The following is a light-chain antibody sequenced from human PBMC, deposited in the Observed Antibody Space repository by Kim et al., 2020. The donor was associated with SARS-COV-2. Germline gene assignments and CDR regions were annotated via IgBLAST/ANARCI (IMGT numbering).Light chain of an antibody. J-gene: IGKJ4*01. V-gene: IGKV1-39*01. CDR1: QSISSY. Sequence: ASGGDRVTITCRASQSISSYLNWYQQKPGKAPKLLIYAASSLQSGVPSRFSGSGSGTDFTLTISSLQPEDFATYDCQQSYSTPFTFGGGTKVDIK. CDR3: QQSYSTPFT. CDR2: AAS.